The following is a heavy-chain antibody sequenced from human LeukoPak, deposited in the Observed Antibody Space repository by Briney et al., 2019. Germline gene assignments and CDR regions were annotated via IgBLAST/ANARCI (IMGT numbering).Heavy chain of an antibody. Sequence: GASVKVSCKASGGTFSSYAISWVRQAPGQGLEWIGWISTYGGNTNYAHNLQGRITVTTETSTSTAYMELRSLRSDDTAVYYCARVGAAPGHFDYWGQGTQLTVSS. D-gene: IGHD6-13*01. V-gene: IGHV1-18*01. J-gene: IGHJ4*02. CDR1: GGTFSSYA. CDR2: ISTYGGNT. CDR3: ARVGAAPGHFDY.